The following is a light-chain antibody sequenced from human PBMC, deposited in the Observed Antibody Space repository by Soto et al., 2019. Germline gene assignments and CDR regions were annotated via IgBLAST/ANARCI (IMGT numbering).Light chain of an antibody. Sequence: QSALTQPASVSGYPGQSITISCTGTSSDVGGYNYVSWYQQHPGTAPKLMIYDVSNRPSGVSNRFSGSKSGNTASLTVSGLQAEDEAHYYCTSYTSTNTLVVFGGGTKLTVL. CDR2: DVS. CDR3: TSYTSTNTLVV. J-gene: IGLJ2*01. CDR1: SSDVGGYNY. V-gene: IGLV2-14*01.